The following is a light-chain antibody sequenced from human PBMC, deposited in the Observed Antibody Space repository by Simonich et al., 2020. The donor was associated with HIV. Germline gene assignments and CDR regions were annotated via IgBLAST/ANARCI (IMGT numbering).Light chain of an antibody. CDR1: SSDVGGYNY. CDR2: EGS. V-gene: IGLV2-23*01. J-gene: IGLJ3*02. CDR3: CSYAVTSMV. Sequence: QSALTQPASVSGSPGQSITISCTGTSSDVGGYNYVSWYQQHPGKAPKVMICEGSKRPSGVSNRFAGSKSGNTASLTISGLQAEDEADYYCCSYAVTSMVFGGGTKLTVL.